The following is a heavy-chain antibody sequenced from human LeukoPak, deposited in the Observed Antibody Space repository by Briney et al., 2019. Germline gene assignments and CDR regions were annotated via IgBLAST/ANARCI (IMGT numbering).Heavy chain of an antibody. D-gene: IGHD6-13*01. J-gene: IGHJ3*02. CDR1: GYTFTGYY. Sequence: ASVKVSCKASGYTFTGYYMHWVRQAPGQGLEWMGWINPNSGGTNYAQKFQGRVTMTRDTSISTAYMELSRLRSDDTAVYYCARDIAGIYAFDIWGQGTTVTISS. CDR2: INPNSGGT. CDR3: ARDIAGIYAFDI. V-gene: IGHV1-2*02.